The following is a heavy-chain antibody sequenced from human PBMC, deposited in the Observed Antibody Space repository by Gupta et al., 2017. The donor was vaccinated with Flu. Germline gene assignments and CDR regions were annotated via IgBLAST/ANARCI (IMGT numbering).Heavy chain of an antibody. J-gene: IGHJ5*02. CDR2: ISSSSSYI. D-gene: IGHD2-2*01. Sequence: RQAPGKGLEWVSSISSSSSYIYYADSVKGRFTISRDNAKNSLYLQMNSLRAEDTAVYYGARDLSVPVGWFDPWGQGTLVTVSS. V-gene: IGHV3-21*01. CDR3: ARDLSVPVGWFDP.